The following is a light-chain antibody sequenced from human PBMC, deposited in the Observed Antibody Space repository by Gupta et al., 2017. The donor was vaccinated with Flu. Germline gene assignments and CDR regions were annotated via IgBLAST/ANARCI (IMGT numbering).Light chain of an antibody. Sequence: QSVLAQPPSASGTPGQRVTISCSGSSSNIGSNNVNWYLQVPGTAPKLLIYGNSERPSGVPARCSGSKSGTLASLAISGLQSEDEADYYCAAWDDSLTGHYVFGSGTTVTVL. CDR2: GNS. J-gene: IGLJ1*01. V-gene: IGLV1-44*01. CDR3: AAWDDSLTGHYV. CDR1: SSNIGSNN.